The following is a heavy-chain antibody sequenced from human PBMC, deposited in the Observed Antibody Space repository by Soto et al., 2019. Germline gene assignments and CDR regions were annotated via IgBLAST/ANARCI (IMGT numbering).Heavy chain of an antibody. CDR3: AKDRDSSRPVGMDV. V-gene: IGHV3-30*18. CDR1: GFTFSSYG. Sequence: PGGSMRLSCAVAGFTFSSYGMHWVRKAPGKGLEWVAIISYDGSNKYYADSVKGRFTISRDNSKNTLYLQMNSLRADDTAVYYCAKDRDSSRPVGMDVWGQGTTVTVSS. J-gene: IGHJ6*02. D-gene: IGHD6-13*01. CDR2: ISYDGSNK.